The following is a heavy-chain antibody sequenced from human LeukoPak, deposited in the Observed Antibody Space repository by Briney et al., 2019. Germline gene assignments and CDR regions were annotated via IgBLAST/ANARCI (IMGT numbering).Heavy chain of an antibody. CDR2: ISFSGST. J-gene: IGHJ4*02. CDR3: ARRGSGINFYFDF. Sequence: SETLSLTCTVSDDSISSYYWSWIRQPPGKGLEWIGYISFSGSTNYNPSLKSRVTMSVDTSKNQFSLQLNSVTAADTAVYYCARRGSGINFYFDFWGQGTLVTVSS. CDR1: DDSISSYY. D-gene: IGHD1-26*01. V-gene: IGHV4-59*01.